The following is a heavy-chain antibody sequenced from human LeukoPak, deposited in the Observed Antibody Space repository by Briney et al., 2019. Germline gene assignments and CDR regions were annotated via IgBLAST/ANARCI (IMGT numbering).Heavy chain of an antibody. CDR2: ISWSSGSI. CDR3: AIIGPLLWFGELQNDY. Sequence: GGSLRLSCAASGFTFDDYAMHWVRQAPGKGLEWVSGISWSSGSIGYADSVKGRFTISRDNAKNSLYLQMNSLRAEDTALYYCAIIGPLLWFGELQNDYWGQGTLVTVSS. V-gene: IGHV3-9*01. J-gene: IGHJ4*02. D-gene: IGHD3-10*01. CDR1: GFTFDDYA.